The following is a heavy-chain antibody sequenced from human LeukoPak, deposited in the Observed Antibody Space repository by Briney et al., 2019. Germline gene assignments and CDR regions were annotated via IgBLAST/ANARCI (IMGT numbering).Heavy chain of an antibody. D-gene: IGHD6-13*01. V-gene: IGHV3-72*01. CDR1: GFTFSDPY. CDR3: ARVVAADGYTYDY. Sequence: PGGSLRLSCAASGFTFSDPYMDWGRQAPGKGLEWVGRTRNKARSYTTEYAASVKGRFTLSRDDSKNSLYLQMNSLKTEDTAVFYCARVVAADGYTYDYWGQGTLVTVSS. J-gene: IGHJ4*02. CDR2: TRNKARSYTT.